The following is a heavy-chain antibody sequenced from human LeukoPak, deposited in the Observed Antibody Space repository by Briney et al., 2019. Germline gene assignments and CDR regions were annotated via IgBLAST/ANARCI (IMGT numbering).Heavy chain of an antibody. Sequence: SETLSLTCAVYGGSFSGYYWSWIRQPPGKGLEWIGEINHSGSTNYNPSLKSRVTISVDTSKNQFSLKLSSVTAADTAVYYCASYDSSARAFDIWGQGTMVTVSS. D-gene: IGHD3-22*01. CDR1: GGSFSGYY. J-gene: IGHJ3*02. V-gene: IGHV4-34*01. CDR3: ASYDSSARAFDI. CDR2: INHSGST.